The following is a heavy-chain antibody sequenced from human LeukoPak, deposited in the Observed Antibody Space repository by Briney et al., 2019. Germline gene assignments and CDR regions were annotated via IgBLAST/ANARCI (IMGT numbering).Heavy chain of an antibody. Sequence: PSETLSLTCAVYGGSFSGYYWSWIRQPPGKGLEWIGEINHSGSTNYNPSLKSRVTISVDTSKNQFSLKLSSVTAADTAVYYCAVLGYCSGGSCYSYWGQGTLVTVSS. D-gene: IGHD2-15*01. V-gene: IGHV4-34*01. CDR3: AVLGYCSGGSCYSY. J-gene: IGHJ4*02. CDR2: INHSGST. CDR1: GGSFSGYY.